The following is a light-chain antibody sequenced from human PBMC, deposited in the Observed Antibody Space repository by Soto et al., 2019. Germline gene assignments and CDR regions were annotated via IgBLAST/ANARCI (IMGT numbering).Light chain of an antibody. J-gene: IGKJ2*01. V-gene: IGKV1-9*01. CDR2: AAS. CDR3: QQLNSYLLA. Sequence: DIQLTQSPSFLSASVGDRVTITCRASQGISSYLAWYQQKPGKAPKLLIYAASTLQSGVPSRFSGSGSGTEFTLTLGSLQPEDFATYYCQQLNSYLLAFGQGTKLEIK. CDR1: QGISSY.